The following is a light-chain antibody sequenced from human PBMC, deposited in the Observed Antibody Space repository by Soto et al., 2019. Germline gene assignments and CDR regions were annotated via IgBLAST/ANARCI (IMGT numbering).Light chain of an antibody. J-gene: IGLJ2*01. Sequence: QSVLTQPPSVSAAPGQKVTISCSGSSSNIGNNYVSWYQHLPGAAPKLLIYDNNERPSGIPDRFSGSKSGTSATLGITGLQTGDEADYYCRTWDSSLSVLGVVFGGGTKLTVL. CDR1: SSNIGNNY. V-gene: IGLV1-51*01. CDR2: DNN. CDR3: RTWDSSLSVLGVV.